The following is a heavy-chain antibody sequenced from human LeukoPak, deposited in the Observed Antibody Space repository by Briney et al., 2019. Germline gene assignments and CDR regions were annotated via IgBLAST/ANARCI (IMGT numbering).Heavy chain of an antibody. Sequence: ASVKVSCKASGYTFTGYAIQWVRQAPGQRLEWMGWINAGNGNTKYSQKFQGRVTIIRDTSANTVYMELSSLRSEDTAVYYCARGPLGRNGDYFDYWGQGTLVTVSS. J-gene: IGHJ4*02. CDR1: GYTFTGYA. CDR3: ARGPLGRNGDYFDY. V-gene: IGHV1-3*01. CDR2: INAGNGNT. D-gene: IGHD7-27*01.